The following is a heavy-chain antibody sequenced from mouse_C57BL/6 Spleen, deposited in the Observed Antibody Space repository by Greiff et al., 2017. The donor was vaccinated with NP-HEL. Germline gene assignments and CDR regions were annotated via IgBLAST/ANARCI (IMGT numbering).Heavy chain of an antibody. V-gene: IGHV1-74*01. D-gene: IGHD1-1*02. CDR1: GYTFTSYW. J-gene: IGHJ1*03. CDR2: IHPSDSVT. Sequence: QVQLQQPGAELVKPGASVKVSCKASGYTFTSYWMHWVKQRPGQGLEWIGRIHPSDSVTNYNQKFKGKATLTVDKSSSTAYMQLSSLTSEDSAVYYCAPYGNYWYFDVWGTGTTVTVSS. CDR3: APYGNYWYFDV.